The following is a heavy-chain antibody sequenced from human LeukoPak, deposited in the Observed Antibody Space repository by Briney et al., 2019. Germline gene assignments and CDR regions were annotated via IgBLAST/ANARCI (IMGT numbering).Heavy chain of an antibody. Sequence: SETLSLTCTVSGDSISSYYWIWIRQPPGTGLEWIGYIYYRGSNTYNPSLTSRVTISADTSKNQFSPNLSAVTAADTGMYYCARGGASSNWFDPWGQGILVTVSS. CDR3: ARGGASSNWFDP. V-gene: IGHV4-59*01. J-gene: IGHJ5*02. D-gene: IGHD2-2*01. CDR2: IYYRGSN. CDR1: GDSISSYY.